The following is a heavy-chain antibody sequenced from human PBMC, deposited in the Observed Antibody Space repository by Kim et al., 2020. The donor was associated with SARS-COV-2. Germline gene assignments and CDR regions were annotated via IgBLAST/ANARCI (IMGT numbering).Heavy chain of an antibody. CDR2: IYYSGST. CDR1: GASISSYY. CDR3: ARVDYGGNSWGLDY. D-gene: IGHD4-17*01. Sequence: SETLSLTCTVSGASISSYYWSWIRQPPGKGLEWIGYIYYSGSTNYNPSLKSRVTISVDTSKNQFSLKLSSVTAADTAVYYCARVDYGGNSWGLDYWGQGTLVTVSS. V-gene: IGHV4-59*01. J-gene: IGHJ4*02.